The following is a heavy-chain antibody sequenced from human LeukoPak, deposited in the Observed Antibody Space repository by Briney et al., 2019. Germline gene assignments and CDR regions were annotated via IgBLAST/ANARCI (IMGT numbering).Heavy chain of an antibody. D-gene: IGHD3-10*01. CDR1: GGSFSGYY. CDR3: ARGRRITMVRGVIPSFDY. J-gene: IGHJ4*02. Sequence: SETLSLTCAVYGGSFSGYYWSWIRQPPGKGLEWIGEINHSGSTNYNPSLKSRVTISVDTSKNQFSLKLSSVTAADTAVYYCARGRRITMVRGVIPSFDYWGQGTLVTVSS. V-gene: IGHV4-34*01. CDR2: INHSGST.